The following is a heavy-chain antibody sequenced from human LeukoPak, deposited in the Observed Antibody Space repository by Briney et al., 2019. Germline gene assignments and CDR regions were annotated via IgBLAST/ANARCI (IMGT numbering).Heavy chain of an antibody. CDR3: AKAAAAPGFDF. CDR1: GFTSSSYA. CDR2: VSGSGDRV. J-gene: IGHJ4*02. V-gene: IGHV3-23*01. Sequence: GGSLRLSCAASGFTSSSYALNWVRQAPGKGLEWVATVSGSGDRVYHADSVKGRFTISRDNSKNTIYLQMNSLRAEDTALYYCAKAAAAPGFDFWGQGTLVTVSS. D-gene: IGHD6-25*01.